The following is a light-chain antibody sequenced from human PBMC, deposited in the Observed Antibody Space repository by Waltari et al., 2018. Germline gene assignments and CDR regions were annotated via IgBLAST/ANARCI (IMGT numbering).Light chain of an antibody. CDR2: DAS. Sequence: ATLSCRASQSVGRSLYWYQQKHGQAPRLLIYDASTRATGIPDRFSGGGSGTDFSLTISRLEPEDFAVYYCQMYVRLPATFGQGTKVEI. CDR3: QMYVRLPAT. CDR1: QSVGRS. V-gene: IGKV3-20*01. J-gene: IGKJ1*01.